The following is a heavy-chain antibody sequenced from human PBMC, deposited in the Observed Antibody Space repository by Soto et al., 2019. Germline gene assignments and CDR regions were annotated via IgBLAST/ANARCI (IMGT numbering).Heavy chain of an antibody. Sequence: SVKVSCKASGGTFSSCAISCVRQAPGQGLEWMGGIIHIFGTANCAQKFQGRVTITADESTSAAYMELSSLRSEDTAVYYCAREEAGGGGYCSSTYYGMDVWGQGTTVTVSS. J-gene: IGHJ6*02. CDR1: GGTFSSCA. V-gene: IGHV1-69*13. D-gene: IGHD2-2*01. CDR2: IIHIFGTA. CDR3: AREEAGGGGYCSSTYYGMDV.